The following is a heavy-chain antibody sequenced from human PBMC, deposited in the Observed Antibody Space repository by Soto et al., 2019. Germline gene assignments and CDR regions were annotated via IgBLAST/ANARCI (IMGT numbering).Heavy chain of an antibody. J-gene: IGHJ3*02. Sequence: SETLSLTCTVSGGSISSYYWSWIRQPPGEGLEWIGYIYYSGSTNYNPSLKSRVTISVDTSKNQFSLKLSSVTAADTAVYYCARLTFRLWFGELLGAFGIWGQGTMVTVSS. CDR3: ARLTFRLWFGELLGAFGI. CDR1: GGSISSYY. V-gene: IGHV4-59*01. CDR2: IYYSGST. D-gene: IGHD3-10*01.